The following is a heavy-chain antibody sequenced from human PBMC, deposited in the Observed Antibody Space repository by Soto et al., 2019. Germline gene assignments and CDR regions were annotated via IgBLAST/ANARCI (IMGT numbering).Heavy chain of an antibody. J-gene: IGHJ3*02. V-gene: IGHV3-15*01. CDR1: GFTVGNAW. D-gene: IGHD6-19*01. CDR3: TTEMRHSSGWYGAFDI. Sequence: PGGSLRLSCAASGFTVGNAWINWVRQAPGKGLEWVGRIKIKSDGGTTDFPAPVKGRFSISRDDSENTLYLQVNSLETEDTAVYYCTTEMRHSSGWYGAFDIWGQGTMVTVSS. CDR2: IKIKSDGGTT.